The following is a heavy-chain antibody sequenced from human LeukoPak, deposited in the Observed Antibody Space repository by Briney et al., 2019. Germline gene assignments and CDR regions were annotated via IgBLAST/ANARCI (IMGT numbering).Heavy chain of an antibody. CDR1: GFTFNNYG. CDR3: ARGDDPWTLYTSSKY. V-gene: IGHV3-30*03. CDR2: ISDGGTNQ. Sequence: GGSLRLSCVGSGFTFNNYGMIWVRQAPGKGLEGGAAISDGGTNQSFSVSLQDRFITSSADSTSTVYLQLNGLITEDTAVFYCARGDDPWTLYTSSKYWGQGTLVTVSS. J-gene: IGHJ4*02. D-gene: IGHD2/OR15-2a*01.